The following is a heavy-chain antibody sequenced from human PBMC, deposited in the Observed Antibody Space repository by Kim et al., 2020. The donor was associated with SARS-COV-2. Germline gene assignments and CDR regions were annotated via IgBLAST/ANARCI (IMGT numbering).Heavy chain of an antibody. D-gene: IGHD1-26*01. Sequence: GESLRLSCAASGFSFSTFEMSWGRQAPGKGLEWVSTISPNGGQTHYADSVKGRFTISRDNSQNTLYLQMNSLRVEDTAAYFCAKGSLFDWWGQGTLVTVSS. J-gene: IGHJ4*02. CDR1: GFSFSTFE. V-gene: IGHV3-23*01. CDR3: AKGSLFDW. CDR2: ISPNGGQT.